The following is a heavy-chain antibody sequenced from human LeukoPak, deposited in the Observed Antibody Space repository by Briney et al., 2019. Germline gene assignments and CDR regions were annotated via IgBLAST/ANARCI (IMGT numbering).Heavy chain of an antibody. D-gene: IGHD3-22*01. J-gene: IGHJ4*02. CDR1: GFTFSRLA. CDR2: ISASGP. Sequence: GGSLRLSCSASGFTFSRLAMTWVRQAPGKGLEWVSTISASGPYYAGAVRGRFTISRDNSRNTLSLQMDSLRAEDTAVYYCAKDHESDGYPCLDHWGLGTLVTVSS. CDR3: AKDHESDGYPCLDH. V-gene: IGHV3-23*01.